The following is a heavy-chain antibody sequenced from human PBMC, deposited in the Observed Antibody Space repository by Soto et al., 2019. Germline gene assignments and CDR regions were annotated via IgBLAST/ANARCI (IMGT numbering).Heavy chain of an antibody. V-gene: IGHV3-30*18. CDR3: AKESGYSSGWYPDY. CDR1: GFTFSDYY. CDR2: ISYDGSNK. Sequence: LRLSCAASGFTFSDYYMSWIRQAPGKGLEWVAVISYDGSNKYYADSVKGRFTISRDNSKNTLYLQMNSLRAEDTAVYYCAKESGYSSGWYPDYRGQGTLVTVS. J-gene: IGHJ4*02. D-gene: IGHD6-19*01.